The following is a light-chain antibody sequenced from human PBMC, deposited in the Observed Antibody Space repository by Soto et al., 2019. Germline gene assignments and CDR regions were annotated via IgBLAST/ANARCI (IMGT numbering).Light chain of an antibody. CDR2: GAS. V-gene: IGKV3-15*01. J-gene: IGKJ4*01. CDR3: QQYNNWPPLT. CDR1: QSVSSN. Sequence: EIVMTQSPATLSVSPGERATLSCRASQSVSSNLAWYQQKPGQAPRLLIYGASTMATGIPARFSGSGSGTEFTLPISSLQSADFAVYYCQQYNNWPPLTFGGGTKVEIK.